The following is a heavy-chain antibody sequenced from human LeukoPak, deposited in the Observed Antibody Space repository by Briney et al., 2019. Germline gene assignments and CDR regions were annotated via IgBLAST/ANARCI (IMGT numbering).Heavy chain of an antibody. D-gene: IGHD6-19*01. J-gene: IGHJ4*02. CDR3: ARGKAVAGHFDY. CDR1: GGSLSGYY. V-gene: IGHV4-34*01. CDR2: INHSGST. Sequence: TSETLSLTCAVYGGSLSGYYWSWIRQPPGKGLEWIGEINHSGSTDYNPSLKSRVTISVDTSKNQFSLKLSSVTAADTAVYYCARGKAVAGHFDYWGQGTLVTVSS.